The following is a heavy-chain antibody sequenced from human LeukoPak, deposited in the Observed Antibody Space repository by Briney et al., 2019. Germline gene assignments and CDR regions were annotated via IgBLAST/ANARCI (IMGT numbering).Heavy chain of an antibody. CDR3: ARRGGSSASPNYYYYGMDV. CDR1: GYTFTTYW. D-gene: IGHD6-6*01. V-gene: IGHV5-51*01. CDR2: IYPGDSDT. Sequence: GESLKISCKGSGYTFTTYWIGWVRQMPGKGLEWMGFIYPGDSDTRYSPSFQGQVTISADKSISTAYLQWSSLKASDTAMCYCARRGGSSASPNYYYYGMDVWGQGTTVTVSS. J-gene: IGHJ6*02.